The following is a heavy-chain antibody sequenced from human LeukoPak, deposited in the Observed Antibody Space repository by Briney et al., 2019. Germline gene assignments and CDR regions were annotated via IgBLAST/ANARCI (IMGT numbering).Heavy chain of an antibody. Sequence: GGSLRLSCAAPGFIFSSYGMHWVRQAPGKGLEWVAVIWYDGSNKYYADSVKGRFTISKDNSKNTLYLQMNSLKTEDTAVYYCTTVGDYVWGSYPTFDYWGQGTLVAVSS. V-gene: IGHV3-33*01. CDR3: TTVGDYVWGSYPTFDY. D-gene: IGHD3-16*02. CDR2: IWYDGSNK. J-gene: IGHJ4*02. CDR1: GFIFSSYG.